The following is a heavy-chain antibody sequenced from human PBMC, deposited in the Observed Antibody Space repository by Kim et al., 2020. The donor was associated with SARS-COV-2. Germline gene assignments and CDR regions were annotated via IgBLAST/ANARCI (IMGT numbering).Heavy chain of an antibody. V-gene: IGHV3-23*01. CDR2: IGAAGGGT. CDR1: GFTFSTYA. Sequence: GGSLRLSCAASGFTFSTYAMTWVRQAPGKGLEWVSGIGAAGGGTHYADSVKGRFTISRDNSKNTLYLQMNSLRVEDTAIYHCASLARLLWLGEGWGQGTLVTVSS. J-gene: IGHJ4*02. D-gene: IGHD3-10*01. CDR3: ASLARLLWLGEG.